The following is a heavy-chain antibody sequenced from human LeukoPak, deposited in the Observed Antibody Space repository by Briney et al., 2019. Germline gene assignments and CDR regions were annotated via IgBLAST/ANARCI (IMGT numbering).Heavy chain of an antibody. CDR3: ARGSDYDDYFYMDF. CDR2: MNPKSGAT. Sequence: PSEKLSCKSSGYRFTGYYLHWVRQAPGQGLEWMGWMNPKSGATDYARKFQGRVTMTRDTSISTAYMELTRLRSDDTAVYFCARGSDYDDYFYMDFWGKGTTVTVPS. V-gene: IGHV1-2*02. CDR1: GYRFTGYY. J-gene: IGHJ6*03.